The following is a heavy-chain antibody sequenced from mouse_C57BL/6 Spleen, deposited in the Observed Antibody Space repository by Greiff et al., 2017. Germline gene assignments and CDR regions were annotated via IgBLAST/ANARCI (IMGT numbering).Heavy chain of an antibody. J-gene: IGHJ4*01. CDR3: TREKYYYSSRCAMDY. Sequence: VQLQQSGAELVRPGASVTLSCKASGYTFTDYEMHWVKQTPVHGLEWIGAIDPETGGTAYNQKFKGKAILTADKSSSTAYMELRSLTSEDSAVYYCTREKYYYSSRCAMDYWGQGTSVTVSS. CDR2: IDPETGGT. V-gene: IGHV1-15*01. CDR1: GYTFTDYE. D-gene: IGHD1-1*01.